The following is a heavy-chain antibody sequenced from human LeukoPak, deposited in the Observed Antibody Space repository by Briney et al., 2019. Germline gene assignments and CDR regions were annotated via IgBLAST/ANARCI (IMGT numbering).Heavy chain of an antibody. CDR1: GYSFTSYW. CDR2: FYPGDSDT. Sequence: GGSLKISCKGSGYSFTSYWNGWVRQMPGKGLEWRGIFYPGDSDTIYSPSFQGQVTISAGKYISTAYLQWSSVKAADTAMYYCARSIRPDVASDIWGQGTMVTVSS. CDR3: ARSIRPDVASDI. D-gene: IGHD4/OR15-4a*01. V-gene: IGHV5-51*01. J-gene: IGHJ3*02.